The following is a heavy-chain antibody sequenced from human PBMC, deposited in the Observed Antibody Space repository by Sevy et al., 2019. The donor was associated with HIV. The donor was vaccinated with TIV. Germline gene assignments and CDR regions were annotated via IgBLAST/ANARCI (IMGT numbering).Heavy chain of an antibody. V-gene: IGHV3-48*03. CDR2: ISSSGSTI. J-gene: IGHJ4*02. Sequence: GGSLRLSCAASGFTFSSYEMNWVRLAPGKGLEWVSYISSSGSTIYYADSVKGRFTISRDNAKNSLYLQMNSLRAEDTAVYYCARSYDSSGYPYYFDYWGQGTLVTVSS. CDR3: ARSYDSSGYPYYFDY. CDR1: GFTFSSYE. D-gene: IGHD3-22*01.